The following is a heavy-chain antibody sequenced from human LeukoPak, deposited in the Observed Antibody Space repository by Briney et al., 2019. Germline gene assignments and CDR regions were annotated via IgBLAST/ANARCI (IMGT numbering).Heavy chain of an antibody. CDR3: ASLPGGYYGLGI. V-gene: IGHV4-4*09. CDR1: GGSISTYF. Sequence: SETLSLTCTVSGGSISTYFWSWIRQPPGKELEWIGYIQTSGTTTYNPSLKSRATISVDTSKNQFSLKLTSVTAADTAVYYCASLPGGYYGLGIGGQGTMVTVSS. D-gene: IGHD3-3*01. CDR2: IQTSGTT. J-gene: IGHJ3*02.